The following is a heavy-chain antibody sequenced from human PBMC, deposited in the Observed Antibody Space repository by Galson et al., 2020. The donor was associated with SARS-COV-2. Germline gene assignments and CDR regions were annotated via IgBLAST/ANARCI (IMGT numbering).Heavy chain of an antibody. J-gene: IGHJ6*03. CDR2: NNGYGNDT. V-gene: IGHV3-74*01. CDR3: ARGRDYYYYMDV. Sequence: GGSLRLSCVASEFTFSSYWMHWVRQVPGRRLEWVSGNNGYGNDTTYAASMKGRFTVSRDNAKNTLYLQINSLRVEDTAVYFCARGRDYYYYMDVWGKGTTVTVSS. CDR1: EFTFSSYW. D-gene: IGHD2-15*01.